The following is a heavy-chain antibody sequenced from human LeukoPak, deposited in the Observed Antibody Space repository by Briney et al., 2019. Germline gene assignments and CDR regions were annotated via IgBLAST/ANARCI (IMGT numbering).Heavy chain of an antibody. CDR3: ARREGLGFGDPMGFDY. CDR1: GGSFSGYY. CDR2: INHSGST. D-gene: IGHD3-3*01. J-gene: IGHJ4*02. V-gene: IGHV4-34*01. Sequence: PSETLSLTCAVYGGSFSGYYWSWIRQPPGKGLEWIGEINHSGSTNYNPSLKSRVTISVDTSKNQFSLKLSSVTAADTAVYYCARREGLGFGDPMGFDYWGQGTLVTVSS.